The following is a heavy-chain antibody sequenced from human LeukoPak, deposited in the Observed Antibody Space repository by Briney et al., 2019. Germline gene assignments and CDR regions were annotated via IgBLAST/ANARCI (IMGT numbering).Heavy chain of an antibody. J-gene: IGHJ5*02. CDR2: IRYDGTNK. D-gene: IGHD3-3*01. CDR1: GFTFSIYG. Sequence: PGGFLRLSCAASGFTFSIYGMHWVRQAPDKGLEWVAFIRYDGTNKYYADSVKGRFTISRDNSKNTLYLQMNRLRAEDTAVYYCAKLSPTTLYDSRGWFDPWGQGTLVTVSS. CDR3: AKLSPTTLYDSRGWFDP. V-gene: IGHV3-30*02.